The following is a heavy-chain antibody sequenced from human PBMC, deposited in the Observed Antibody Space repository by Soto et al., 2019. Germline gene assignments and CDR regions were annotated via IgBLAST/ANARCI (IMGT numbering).Heavy chain of an antibody. CDR1: GYTFTSYG. V-gene: IGHV1-18*01. CDR2: ISAYNGNT. D-gene: IGHD2-15*01. CDR3: ARGEDIVVVVAATPTAFDY. J-gene: IGHJ4*02. Sequence: QVQLVQSGAEVKKPGASVKVSCKASGYTFTSYGISWVRQAPGQGLEWMGWISAYNGNTNYAQKLQGRVTMTTDTSTSTAYMELRSVRSDDTAVYYCARGEDIVVVVAATPTAFDYWGQGTLVTVSS.